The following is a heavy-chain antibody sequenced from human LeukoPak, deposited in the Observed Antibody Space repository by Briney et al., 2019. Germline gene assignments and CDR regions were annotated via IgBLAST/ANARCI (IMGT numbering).Heavy chain of an antibody. Sequence: SQTLSLTCAISGDSVSSNSVAWSWIRQSPSRGLEWLGRTSYRSKWYIDYAESVKSRISINPDTSKNQFSLQLNSVTPEDTAAYYCARVGGSYSYGMDVWGQGTTVTVSS. CDR3: ARVGGSYSYGMDV. CDR1: GDSVSSNSVA. V-gene: IGHV6-1*01. D-gene: IGHD5-12*01. J-gene: IGHJ6*02. CDR2: TSYRSKWYI.